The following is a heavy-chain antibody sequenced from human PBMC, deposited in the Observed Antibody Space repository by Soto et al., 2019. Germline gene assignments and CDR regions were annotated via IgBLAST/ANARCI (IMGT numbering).Heavy chain of an antibody. CDR1: GFTFSSYS. V-gene: IGHV3-21*01. CDR2: ISSSSSYI. CDR3: ARDGYYDFWSGYFYDNYYGMVV. J-gene: IGHJ6*02. D-gene: IGHD3-3*01. Sequence: EVQLVESGGGLVKPGGSLRLSCAASGFTFSSYSMNWVRQAPGKGLEWVSSISSSSSYIYYADSVKGRFTISRDNAKNSLYLQMNSLRAEDTAVYYCARDGYYDFWSGYFYDNYYGMVVWGQGTTVTVSS.